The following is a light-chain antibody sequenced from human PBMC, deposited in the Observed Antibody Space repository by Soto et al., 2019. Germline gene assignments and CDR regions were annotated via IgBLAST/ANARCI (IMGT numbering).Light chain of an antibody. V-gene: IGKV3-15*01. Sequence: EIVMTQSPATLSVSPGERATLSCRASQSLRSNLAWYQQKPGQAPRLLIYGASTRATGIPARFSGSGSGTEFTLTISSLQSEDFATYYCQQYNSYRITFGQGTRLEIK. CDR2: GAS. CDR3: QQYNSYRIT. CDR1: QSLRSN. J-gene: IGKJ5*01.